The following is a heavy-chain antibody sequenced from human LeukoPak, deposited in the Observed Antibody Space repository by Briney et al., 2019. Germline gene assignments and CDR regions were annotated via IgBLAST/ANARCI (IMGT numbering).Heavy chain of an antibody. J-gene: IGHJ4*02. CDR1: GYDFTNYG. CDR2: ISAINGNT. CDR3: GVTAVNL. D-gene: IGHD2-2*01. Sequence: SSVKVSCKPSGYDFTNYGVSWVRQAPGQGLEWMGWISAINGNTNYAQILQGRVTMTIDTSTNTAYIDLRSLKSDDTAVYYCGVTAVNLWGQGTRVTVSS. V-gene: IGHV1-18*01.